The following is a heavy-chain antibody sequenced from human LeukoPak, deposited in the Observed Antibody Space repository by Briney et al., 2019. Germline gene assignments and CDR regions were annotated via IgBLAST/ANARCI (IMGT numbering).Heavy chain of an antibody. CDR2: INHSGST. V-gene: IGHV4-34*01. CDR1: GGSFSGYY. D-gene: IGHD3-10*01. Sequence: SETLSLTCAVYGGSFSGYYWSWLRQPPGKGLEWIGEINHSGSTNYNPSLKSRVTISVDTSKNQFSLKLSSVTAADTAVYYCARVNWDYGSGSQIDYWGQGTLVTVSS. J-gene: IGHJ4*02. CDR3: ARVNWDYGSGSQIDY.